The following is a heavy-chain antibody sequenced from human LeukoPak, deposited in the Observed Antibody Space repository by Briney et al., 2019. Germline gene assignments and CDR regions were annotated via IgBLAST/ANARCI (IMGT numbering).Heavy chain of an antibody. CDR3: ARSSYGTIDY. D-gene: IGHD1-26*01. V-gene: IGHV3-7*01. Sequence: GGSLRLSCAASGFTFSSHWMSWVRQAPGKGLEWVANIKQDGSEKYYVDSVKGRFTISRDNAKNSLYLQMNSLRAEDTAVYYCARSSYGTIDYWGQGTLVTVSS. CDR1: GFTFSSHW. J-gene: IGHJ4*02. CDR2: IKQDGSEK.